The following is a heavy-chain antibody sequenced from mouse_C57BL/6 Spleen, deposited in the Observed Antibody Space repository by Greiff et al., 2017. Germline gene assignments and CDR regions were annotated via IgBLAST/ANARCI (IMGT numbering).Heavy chain of an antibody. Sequence: VQLQQPGAELVKPGASVKLSCKASGYTFTSYWMHWVKQRPGRGLEWIGRIDPNSGGTKYNEKFKGKATLTVDKPSSTAYMQLSSLTSEDSAVYYCARGDDYDSWFAYWGQGTLVTVSA. CDR3: ARGDDYDSWFAY. V-gene: IGHV1-72*01. J-gene: IGHJ3*01. CDR2: IDPNSGGT. D-gene: IGHD2-4*01. CDR1: GYTFTSYW.